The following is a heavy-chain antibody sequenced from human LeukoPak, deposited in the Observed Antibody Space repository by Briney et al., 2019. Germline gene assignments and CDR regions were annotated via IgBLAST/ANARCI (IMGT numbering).Heavy chain of an antibody. V-gene: IGHV4-59*01. CDR3: ARDPDYYGSGSYHSPTYGMDV. CDR1: GGSISSYY. J-gene: IGHJ6*02. CDR2: IYYSGST. D-gene: IGHD3-10*01. Sequence: PSETLSLTCTVSGGSISSYYWSWIRQPPGKGLEWIGYIYYSGSTNYNPSLKSRVTISVDTSKNQFSLKLSSVTAADTAVYYCARDPDYYGSGSYHSPTYGMDVWGQGTTVTVSS.